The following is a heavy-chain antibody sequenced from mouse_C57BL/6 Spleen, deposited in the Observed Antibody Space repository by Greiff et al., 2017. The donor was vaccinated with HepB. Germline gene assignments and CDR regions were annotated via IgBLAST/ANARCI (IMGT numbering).Heavy chain of an antibody. V-gene: IGHV1S26*01. D-gene: IGHD2-4*01. CDR1: GYTFTSYT. CDR3: AFYDYDYFDY. Sequence: QVQLQQSGPELVKPGASVKMSCKASGYTFTSYTMHWVKQRPGQGLEWIGYINPSSGYTKYNQKFKDKATLTADKSSSTAYMQLSSLTSEDSAVYYCAFYDYDYFDYWGQGTTLTVSS. CDR2: INPSSGYT. J-gene: IGHJ2*01.